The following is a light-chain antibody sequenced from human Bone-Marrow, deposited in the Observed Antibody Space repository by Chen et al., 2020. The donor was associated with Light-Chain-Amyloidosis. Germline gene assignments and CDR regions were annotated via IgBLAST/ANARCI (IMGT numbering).Light chain of an antibody. CDR2: DAS. CDR3: QQRSNWPFSYT. CDR1: QSVSSY. J-gene: IGKJ2*01. Sequence: IFLTQSPATLSLSPGERATLSCRASQSVSSYLAWYQQKHGQATRLLIYDASNRATGIPARFSGSWSGTDFTLTISSLEPKDFAVYYCQQRSNWPFSYTFGQGTKLEIK. V-gene: IGKV3-11*01.